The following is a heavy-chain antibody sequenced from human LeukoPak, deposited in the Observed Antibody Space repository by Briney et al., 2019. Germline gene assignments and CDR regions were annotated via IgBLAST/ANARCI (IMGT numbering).Heavy chain of an antibody. V-gene: IGHV3-33*01. CDR2: IWYDGSNK. D-gene: IGHD3-22*01. J-gene: IGHJ4*02. CDR3: ARVAMSDSSGYCDY. Sequence: GGSLRLPCAASGFTFSSYAMHWVRQAPGKGLEWVAVIWYDGSNKYYADSVKGRFTISRDNSENTLYLQMNSLRAEDTAVYYCARVAMSDSSGYCDYWGQGTLVTVSS. CDR1: GFTFSSYA.